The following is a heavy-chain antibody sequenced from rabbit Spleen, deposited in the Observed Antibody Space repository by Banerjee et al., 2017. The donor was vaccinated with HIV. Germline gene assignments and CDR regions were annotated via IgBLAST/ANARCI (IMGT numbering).Heavy chain of an antibody. Sequence: QSLEESGGGLVKPGASLTLTCTASGFSFSSSDYMCWVRQAPGKGLEWIACIGAGSGSTWYASWAKGRFTISKTSSTTVTLQMTSLTAADTATYFCARYISGIGCKLWGPGTLVTVS. CDR1: GFSFSSSDY. CDR2: IGAGSGST. D-gene: IGHD1-1*01. CDR3: ARYISGIGCKL. J-gene: IGHJ4*01. V-gene: IGHV1S40*01.